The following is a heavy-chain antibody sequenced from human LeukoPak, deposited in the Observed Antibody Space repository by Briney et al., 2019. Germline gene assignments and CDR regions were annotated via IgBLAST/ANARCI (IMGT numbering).Heavy chain of an antibody. CDR3: AKDLLSSGLFDY. CDR1: GFTFSSYG. D-gene: IGHD6-19*01. V-gene: IGHV3-30*02. Sequence: GGSLRLSCAASGFTFSSYGMHWVRQAPGKGLEWVAVIWYDGSNKYYADSVKGRFTISRDNSKNTLYLQMNSLRAEDTAVYYCAKDLLSSGLFDYWGQGTLVTVSS. J-gene: IGHJ4*02. CDR2: IWYDGSNK.